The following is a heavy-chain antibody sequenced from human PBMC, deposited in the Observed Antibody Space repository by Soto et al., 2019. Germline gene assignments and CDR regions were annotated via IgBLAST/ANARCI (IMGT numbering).Heavy chain of an antibody. V-gene: IGHV3-23*01. J-gene: IGHJ4*02. D-gene: IGHD2-2*01. CDR1: GFTFGSYA. Sequence: GGSLRLSCAASGFTFGSYAMSWVRQAPGKGLEWVSAISGSGGSTYYADSVKGRFTISRDNSKNTLYLQMNSLRAEDTAVYYCAKERGCSSTSCYAGYDYWGQGTLVTVSS. CDR2: ISGSGGST. CDR3: AKERGCSSTSCYAGYDY.